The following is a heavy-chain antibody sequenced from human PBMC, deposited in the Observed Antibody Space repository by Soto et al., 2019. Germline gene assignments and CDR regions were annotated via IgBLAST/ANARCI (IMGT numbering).Heavy chain of an antibody. CDR1: GFTFSSYA. CDR3: ARDSLPRRYSLIEPPYGIDV. Sequence: QVQLVESGGGVVQPGRSLRLSCAASGFTFSSYAMHLVRQAPGKGLEWVAVISYDGSNKYYADYVKGRFTISRDNSKNTLYLQMTRLRAEDTAVYYCARDSLPRRYSLIEPPYGIDVWGQVTTVTVSS. D-gene: IGHD5-18*01. J-gene: IGHJ6*02. V-gene: IGHV3-30-3*01. CDR2: ISYDGSNK.